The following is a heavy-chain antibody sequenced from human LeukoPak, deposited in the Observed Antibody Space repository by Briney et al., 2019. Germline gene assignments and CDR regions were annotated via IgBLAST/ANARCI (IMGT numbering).Heavy chain of an antibody. D-gene: IGHD2-15*01. V-gene: IGHV1-2*02. CDR3: ARDGSREGYYFDY. CDR2: INPNSGGT. Sequence: GASVKVSCKASGYTFTGYYMNWVRQAPGQGLEWMGWINPNSGGTNYAQKFQGRVTMTRGTSISTAYMELSRLRSDDTAVYYCARDGSREGYYFDYWGQGTLVTVSS. J-gene: IGHJ4*02. CDR1: GYTFTGYY.